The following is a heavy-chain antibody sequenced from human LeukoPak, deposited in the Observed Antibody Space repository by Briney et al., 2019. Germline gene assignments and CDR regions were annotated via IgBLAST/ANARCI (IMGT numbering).Heavy chain of an antibody. D-gene: IGHD2-15*01. J-gene: IGHJ5*02. Sequence: SETLSLTCAVSGGSISSGGYSWSWIRQPPGKGLEWFGYIYHSGSTYYNPSLKSRVTISVDRSKNQFSLKLSSVTAADTAVYYCARTYCSGGSCYDWSNWFDPWGQGTLVTVSS. CDR1: GGSISSGGYS. V-gene: IGHV4-30-2*01. CDR3: ARTYCSGGSCYDWSNWFDP. CDR2: IYHSGST.